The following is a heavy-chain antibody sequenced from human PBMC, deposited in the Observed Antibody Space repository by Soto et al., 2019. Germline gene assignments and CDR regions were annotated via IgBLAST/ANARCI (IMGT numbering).Heavy chain of an antibody. V-gene: IGHV1-69*01. CDR3: ASPLTTRRIVLGHMDV. CDR2: IIPIFGTT. Sequence: QVQLVQSGAEVKKPGSSVKVSCTASGGTFSSYAISWVRQAPGQGPEWMGGIIPIFGTTNYAQKFQGRVTITADESTSTAYMELSSLRSEDTAVYYCASPLTTRRIVLGHMDVWGQGTTVTVSS. J-gene: IGHJ6*02. D-gene: IGHD1-26*01. CDR1: GGTFSSYA.